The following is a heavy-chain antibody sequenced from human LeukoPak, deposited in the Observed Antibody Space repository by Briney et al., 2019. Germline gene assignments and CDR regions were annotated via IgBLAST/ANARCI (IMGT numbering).Heavy chain of an antibody. Sequence: GGSLGLSCAASGFTFTAYLIHWVRQAPGKGLEWVAVMSSDGNAMFYADSVKGRFTISRDNSKNTLYLQMNSLRAEHTAVYYCVRESEYYFDHSASFDYWGQGTLVTVSS. CDR2: MSSDGNAM. CDR1: GFTFTAYL. CDR3: VRESEYYFDHSASFDY. D-gene: IGHD3-22*01. J-gene: IGHJ4*02. V-gene: IGHV3-30-3*01.